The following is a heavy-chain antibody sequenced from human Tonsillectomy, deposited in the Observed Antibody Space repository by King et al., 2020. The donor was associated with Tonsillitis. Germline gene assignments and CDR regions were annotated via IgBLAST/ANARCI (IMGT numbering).Heavy chain of an antibody. Sequence: VQLVESGGGLVKPGGSLRLSCAASGFTFSSSSMNWVRQAPGKGLEWVSSISGSSSYIYYADSVKGRFTISRDNAKNSLYLQMNSLRAEDTAVYYCARDSSGWYSFDSWGQGTLVTVSS. CDR2: ISGSSSYI. D-gene: IGHD6-19*01. CDR1: GFTFSSSS. CDR3: ARDSSGWYSFDS. J-gene: IGHJ4*02. V-gene: IGHV3-21*01.